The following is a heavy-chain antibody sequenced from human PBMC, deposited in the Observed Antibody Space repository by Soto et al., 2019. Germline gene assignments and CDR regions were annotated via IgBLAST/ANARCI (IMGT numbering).Heavy chain of an antibody. V-gene: IGHV1-8*01. CDR1: GYTFTSYD. CDR2: MNPNSGNT. D-gene: IGHD2-15*01. J-gene: IGHJ6*03. Sequence: QVQLVQSGAEVKKPGASVKVSCKASGYTFTSYDINWVRQATGQGLEWMGWMNPNSGNTGYAQKFQGRVTMTRNTSISTDYMELSSLRSEDTAVYYCARSIRYCSGGSCYSGYYYMDVWGKGTTVTVSS. CDR3: ARSIRYCSGGSCYSGYYYMDV.